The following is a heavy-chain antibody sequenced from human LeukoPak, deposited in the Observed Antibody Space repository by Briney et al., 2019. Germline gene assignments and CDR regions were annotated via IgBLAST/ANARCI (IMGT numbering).Heavy chain of an antibody. D-gene: IGHD5-18*01. CDR3: AKGSGYSYFNWFDP. J-gene: IGHJ5*02. CDR1: GFTFSSYG. CDR2: ISYDGSNK. V-gene: IGHV3-30*18. Sequence: GGSLRLSCAASGFTFSSYGMHWVRQAPGKGPEWVAVISYDGSNKYYADSVKGRFTISRDNSKNTLYLQMNSLRAEDTAVYYCAKGSGYSYFNWFDPWGQGTLVTVSS.